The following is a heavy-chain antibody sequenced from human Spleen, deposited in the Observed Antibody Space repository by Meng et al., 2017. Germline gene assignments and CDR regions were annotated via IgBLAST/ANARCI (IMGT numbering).Heavy chain of an antibody. J-gene: IGHJ4*02. D-gene: IGHD3-16*01. CDR3: ARADWGSVDY. CDR1: GFTFSDYY. CDR2: ISSSGATI. V-gene: IGHV3-11*01. Sequence: GESLKISCAASGFTFSDYYMSWIRQAPGKGLEWVSYISSSGATIYYADSVKGRFTISRDNAKNSLSLEMKSLRAEDTAVYYCARADWGSVDYWGQGTPVTVSS.